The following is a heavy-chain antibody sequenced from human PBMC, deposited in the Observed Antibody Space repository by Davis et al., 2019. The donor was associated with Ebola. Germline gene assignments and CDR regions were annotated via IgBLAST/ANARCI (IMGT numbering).Heavy chain of an antibody. D-gene: IGHD3/OR15-3a*01. J-gene: IGHJ6*03. CDR2: SSYDGTT. CDR3: ARDLNDFWTDSLYYYYYMDV. V-gene: IGHV4-39*07. Sequence: SETLSLTCFVSGVSITSGNYLWGWIRQPPGKRLEWIGSSSYDGTTYYNPSLRSRLTISLDTSKNQFSLKLSSVTAADTAVYYCARDLNDFWTDSLYYYYYMDVWGKGTTVTVSS. CDR1: GVSITSGNYL.